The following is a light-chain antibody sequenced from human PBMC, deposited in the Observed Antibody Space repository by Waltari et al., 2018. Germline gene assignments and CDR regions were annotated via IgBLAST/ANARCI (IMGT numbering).Light chain of an antibody. CDR3: QQRSNWPRMYT. CDR2: DAY. CDR1: QSVSSY. J-gene: IGKJ2*01. Sequence: EIVLTQSPATLSLSPGDRATLASRASQSVSSYLAWYQQKPGQAPRLLIDDAYNRATGIPARFSGSWSGTDFTLTISSLEPEDFAVYYGQQRSNWPRMYTFGQGTKLEIK. V-gene: IGKV3-11*01.